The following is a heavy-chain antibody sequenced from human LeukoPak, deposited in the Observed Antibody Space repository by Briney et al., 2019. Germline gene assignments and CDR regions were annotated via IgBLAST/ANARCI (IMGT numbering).Heavy chain of an antibody. V-gene: IGHV1-69*05. CDR3: ARHAGYCSSTSCLNYYYYMDV. CDR2: FIPIFGTA. Sequence: SVKVSCKASGGTFTSYVISWVRQAAGPRLEWMGGFIPIFGTANYAQKFQGRVTITTDESTSTAYMELSSLRSEDTAVYYCARHAGYCSSTSCLNYYYYMDVWGKGTTVTVSS. CDR1: GGTFTSYV. J-gene: IGHJ6*03. D-gene: IGHD2-2*01.